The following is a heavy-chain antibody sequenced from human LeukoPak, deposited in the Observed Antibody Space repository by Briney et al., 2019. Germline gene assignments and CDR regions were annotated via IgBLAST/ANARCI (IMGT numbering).Heavy chain of an antibody. J-gene: IGHJ4*02. CDR1: GFTFSSYG. Sequence: GGSLRLSCAAFGFTFSSYGMHWVRQAPGKGLEWVAVISYDGSNKYYADSVKGRFTISRDNSKNTLYLQMNSLRAEDTAVYYCAKVPSQRLPEYYWGQGTLVTVSS. V-gene: IGHV3-30*18. CDR3: AKVPSQRLPEYY. CDR2: ISYDGSNK.